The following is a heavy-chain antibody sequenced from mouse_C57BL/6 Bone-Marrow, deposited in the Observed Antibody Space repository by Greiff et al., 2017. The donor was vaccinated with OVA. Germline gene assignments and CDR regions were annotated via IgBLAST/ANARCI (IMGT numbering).Heavy chain of an antibody. CDR2: IYPRDGST. D-gene: IGHD1-1*01. V-gene: IGHV1-85*01. J-gene: IGHJ3*01. Sequence: QVQLKESGPELVKPGASVKLSCKASGYTFTSYDINWVKQRPGQGPEWIGWIYPRDGSTKYNEKFKGKATLTVDTSSSTAYMELHSLTSEDSAVYFCARWDYYGSSPDAYWGQGTLVTVSA. CDR1: GYTFTSYD. CDR3: ARWDYYGSSPDAY.